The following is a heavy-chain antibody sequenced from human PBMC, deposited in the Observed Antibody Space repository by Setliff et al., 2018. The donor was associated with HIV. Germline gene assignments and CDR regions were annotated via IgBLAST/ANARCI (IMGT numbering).Heavy chain of an antibody. Sequence: ASVKVSCKASGYTFTNYGITWVRQAPGQGLEWMGWISAYNGNTNYAQNLQGRVTMTTDTSTSTAYLELSSLRSEDTAVYYCAAARLLNDYRDPGAYYFDFWGQGTLVTVSS. D-gene: IGHD4-4*01. CDR2: ISAYNGNT. V-gene: IGHV1-18*01. CDR3: AAARLLNDYRDPGAYYFDF. CDR1: GYTFTNYG. J-gene: IGHJ4*02.